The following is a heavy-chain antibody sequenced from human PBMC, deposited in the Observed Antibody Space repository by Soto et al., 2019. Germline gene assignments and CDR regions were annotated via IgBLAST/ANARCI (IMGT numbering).Heavy chain of an antibody. D-gene: IGHD5-18*01. CDR2: IYYSGST. Sequence: SETLSLTCTVSGGSISSSSYYWGWIRQPPGKGLEWIGSIYYSGSTYYNPSLKSRVTISVDTSKNRFSLKLSSVTAADTAVYYCARTSPVDTAMASRFYYFDYWGQGTLVTVSS. CDR1: GGSISSSSYY. CDR3: ARTSPVDTAMASRFYYFDY. V-gene: IGHV4-39*01. J-gene: IGHJ4*02.